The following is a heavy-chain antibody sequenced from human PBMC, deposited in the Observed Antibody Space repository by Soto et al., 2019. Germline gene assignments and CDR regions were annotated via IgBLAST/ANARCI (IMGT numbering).Heavy chain of an antibody. D-gene: IGHD3-10*01. CDR1: GFTFREYW. CDR3: ARYREGGEYFDY. V-gene: IGHV3-7*01. CDR2: LKQDGGGK. J-gene: IGHJ4*02. Sequence: EVQLVESGGGLAQPGGSLRLSCEASGFTFREYWMSWVRQAPGKGLKWVAKLKQDGGGKNYVDSLKARFTISRDNAKSSLYLQMNSLRGEDTAIYYCARYREGGEYFDYWGQGTLVTVSS.